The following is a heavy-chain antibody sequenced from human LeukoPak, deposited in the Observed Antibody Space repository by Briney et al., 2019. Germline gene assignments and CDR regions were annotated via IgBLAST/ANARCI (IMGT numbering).Heavy chain of an antibody. CDR3: ARRGTGHGMDV. V-gene: IGHV3-74*01. Sequence: GGSLRLSCAASGFTLSSYWMHWVRQVPGKGLVWVSRINEDGTTINYADSVRGRFTISRDIAKNTLYLQINSLRAEDTAVYYCARRGTGHGMDVWGQGTTVIVSS. D-gene: IGHD1-1*01. CDR2: INEDGTTI. J-gene: IGHJ6*02. CDR1: GFTLSSYW.